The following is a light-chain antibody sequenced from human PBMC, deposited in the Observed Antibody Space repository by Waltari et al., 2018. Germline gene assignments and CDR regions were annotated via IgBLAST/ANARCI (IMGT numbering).Light chain of an antibody. V-gene: IGKV1-16*01. CDR3: QQYKTYPIT. J-gene: IGKJ5*01. CDR1: QAISNY. CDR2: SSS. Sequence: DIQLTQSPSSLSASVGDRVTITCRASQAISNYLAWFQQKPGMAPKSLIFSSSSLQGGIPSRFSGSGSGTDFSLTISSLQPDDFAVYYCQQYKTYPITFGQGTRLEIK.